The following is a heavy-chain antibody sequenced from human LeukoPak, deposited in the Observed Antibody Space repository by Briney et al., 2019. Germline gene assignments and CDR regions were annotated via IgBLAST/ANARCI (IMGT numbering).Heavy chain of an antibody. CDR2: ISGSGGST. J-gene: IGHJ4*02. D-gene: IGHD3-3*01. Sequence: GGSLRLSCAASGFTFSGYAVSWVRQAPGKGLEWVSAISGSGGSTYYADSVKGRFTISRDNSKNTLYLQMNGLRAEDTAVYYCAKLGAYDFWTQFDYWGQGTLVTVSS. CDR3: AKLGAYDFWTQFDY. V-gene: IGHV3-23*01. CDR1: GFTFSGYA.